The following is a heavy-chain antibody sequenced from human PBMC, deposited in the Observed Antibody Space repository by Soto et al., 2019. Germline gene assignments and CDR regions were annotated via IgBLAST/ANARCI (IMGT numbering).Heavy chain of an antibody. CDR1: GFTFSSYG. CDR3: ARGDPYWYFDL. V-gene: IGHV3-33*01. J-gene: IGHJ2*01. D-gene: IGHD4-17*01. Sequence: QVQLVESGGGVVQPGRSLRLSCAASGFTFSSYGMHWVRQAPGKGLEWVAVIWYDGSNKYYADSVKGRFTISRDNSKNTLYLQMNSLRAEDTAVYYCARGDPYWYFDLWGRGTLVTVSS. CDR2: IWYDGSNK.